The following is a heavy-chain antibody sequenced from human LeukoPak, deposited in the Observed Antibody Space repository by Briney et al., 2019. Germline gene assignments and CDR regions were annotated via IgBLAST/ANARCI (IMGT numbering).Heavy chain of an antibody. D-gene: IGHD2-15*01. CDR3: ARYGYCRGGSCDWNY. V-gene: IGHV4-59*08. J-gene: IGHJ4*02. CDR2: IYYSGST. CDR1: GGSISTIY. Sequence: SESLSLTCTVSGGSISTIYWRWIRQPPEKGREWIAYIYYSGSTAYNPSLKSRAPISVDTSNNQVSLKLSSVTAADTAVYYCARYGYCRGGSCDWNYWGQGTLVTVSS.